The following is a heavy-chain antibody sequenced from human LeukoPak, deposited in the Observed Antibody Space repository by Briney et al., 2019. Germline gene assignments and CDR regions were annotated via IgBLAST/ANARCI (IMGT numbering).Heavy chain of an antibody. J-gene: IGHJ6*02. CDR3: ASGYDSSGYYYYGMDV. V-gene: IGHV3-30*03. D-gene: IGHD3-22*01. CDR1: GFTFSSYG. CDR2: ISYDGSNK. Sequence: GGSLRLSCAASGFTFSSYGMHWVRQAPGKGLEWVAVISYDGSNKYHADSVKGRFTISRDNSKNTLYLQMNSLRAEDTAVYYCASGYDSSGYYYYGMDVWGQGTTVTVSS.